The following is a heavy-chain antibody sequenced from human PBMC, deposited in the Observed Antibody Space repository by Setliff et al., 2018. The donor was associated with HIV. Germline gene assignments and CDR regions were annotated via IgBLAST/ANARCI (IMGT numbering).Heavy chain of an antibody. CDR2: INPYNGNT. V-gene: IGHV1-18*01. D-gene: IGHD3-10*01. CDR1: GYTFTRND. J-gene: IGHJ4*02. Sequence: GASVKVSCKTSGYTFTRNDINWVRQAPGQGLEWMGWINPYNGNTIYAQKFQGRVTVTSDTSTSTVYMDLSGLRPEDTAVYYCARETQTGSGSYLVWGQGALVTVSS. CDR3: ARETQTGSGSYLV.